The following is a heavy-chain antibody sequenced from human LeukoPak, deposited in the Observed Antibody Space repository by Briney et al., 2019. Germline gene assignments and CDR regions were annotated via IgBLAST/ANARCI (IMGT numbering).Heavy chain of an antibody. V-gene: IGHV3-30*02. J-gene: IGHJ4*02. CDR3: ARRAGAYSHPYDY. CDR2: IRYDGINK. Sequence: GSLRLSSAASGFTFSSHAMHWVRQAPGKGLEWVAFIRYDGINKYYADSVKGRFTISRDNSKNTLYLQMNSLRAEDTAVYYCARRAGAYSHPYDYWGQGTLVTVSS. D-gene: IGHD4/OR15-4a*01. CDR1: GFTFSSHA.